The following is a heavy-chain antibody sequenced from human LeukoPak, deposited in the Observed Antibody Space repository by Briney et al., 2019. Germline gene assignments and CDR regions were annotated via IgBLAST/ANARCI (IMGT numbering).Heavy chain of an antibody. V-gene: IGHV3-43*01. CDR1: GFPFYDYT. Sequence: GGSLRLSFAASGFPFYDYTMHWVRPAPGKGLEWVSLISWDGGSTYYADSVKGRFTISRDNSKNSLYLQMNSLRTEDTALYYCAKEKAAAGVDYWGQGTLVTVSS. CDR3: AKEKAAAGVDY. J-gene: IGHJ4*02. CDR2: ISWDGGST. D-gene: IGHD6-13*01.